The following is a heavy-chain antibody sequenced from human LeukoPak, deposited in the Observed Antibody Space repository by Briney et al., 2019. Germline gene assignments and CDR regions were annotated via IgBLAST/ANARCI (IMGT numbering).Heavy chain of an antibody. D-gene: IGHD4-17*01. V-gene: IGHV1-69*13. CDR1: GATFSSYA. CDR2: IIPIFGTA. Sequence: SVKLSCNGSGATFSSYAISWVRQGPGQGLGWIGGIIPIFGTANYAQKFHGRVTITADESTSTAYMELSSLRSEDTAVYYCARAHDSSEMTTVNHDAFDIWGQGTMVTVSS. CDR3: ARAHDSSEMTTVNHDAFDI. J-gene: IGHJ3*02.